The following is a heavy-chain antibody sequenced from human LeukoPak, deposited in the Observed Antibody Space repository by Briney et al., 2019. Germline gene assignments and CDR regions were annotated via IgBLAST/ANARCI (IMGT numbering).Heavy chain of an antibody. D-gene: IGHD5-18*01. CDR1: GYTFTGYY. CDR2: INPNSGGT. V-gene: IGHV1-2*02. Sequence: ASVKVSCKASGYTFTGYYMHWVRQAPGRGLEWMGWINPNSGGTNYAQKFQGRVTMTRDTSISTAYMELSRLRPDDTAVYYCARGAGMVPDAFDIWGQGTMVTVSS. J-gene: IGHJ3*02. CDR3: ARGAGMVPDAFDI.